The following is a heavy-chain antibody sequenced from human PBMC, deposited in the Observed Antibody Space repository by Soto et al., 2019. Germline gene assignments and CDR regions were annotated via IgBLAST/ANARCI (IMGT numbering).Heavy chain of an antibody. D-gene: IGHD3-3*01. Sequence: QVQLVESGGGVVQPGRSLRLSSAASGFTFSSYAMHWVRQAPGKGLESVSVISYDGSNKYYADSVKGRFTISRDNSKNTLYLQMNSLRAEDTAVYYCARERSALRFLEWLPDYFDYWGQGTLVTVSS. V-gene: IGHV3-30-3*01. CDR1: GFTFSSYA. J-gene: IGHJ4*02. CDR2: ISYDGSNK. CDR3: ARERSALRFLEWLPDYFDY.